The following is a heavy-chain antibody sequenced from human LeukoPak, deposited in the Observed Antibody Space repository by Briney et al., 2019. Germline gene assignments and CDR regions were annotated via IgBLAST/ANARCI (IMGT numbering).Heavy chain of an antibody. CDR2: IWYDGSNK. Sequence: GGSLRLSCAASGFTFSSYGMHWVRQAPGKGLEWVAVIWYDGSNKYYADSVKGRFTISRDNSKNTLYLQMNSLRAEDTAVYYCAREGIVVVTAILADAFDIWGQGTMVTVSS. CDR1: GFTFSSYG. CDR3: AREGIVVVTAILADAFDI. V-gene: IGHV3-33*01. J-gene: IGHJ3*02. D-gene: IGHD2-21*02.